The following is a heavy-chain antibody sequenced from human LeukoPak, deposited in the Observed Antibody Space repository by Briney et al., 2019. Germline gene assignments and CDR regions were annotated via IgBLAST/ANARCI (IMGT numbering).Heavy chain of an antibody. D-gene: IGHD6-6*01. CDR3: GRYSSSSGWFDP. Sequence: PSEPLSLTCTLSGGSLSISDYYWGWIRQSPGRGLEWIGSMHYSENSQYRPSLNSRDTMCVDTSNTHFSLKLTSVTAADTAVYYCGRYSSSSGWFDPWGQGTLVTVSS. CDR2: MHYSENS. J-gene: IGHJ5*02. CDR1: GGSLSISDYY. V-gene: IGHV4-39*02.